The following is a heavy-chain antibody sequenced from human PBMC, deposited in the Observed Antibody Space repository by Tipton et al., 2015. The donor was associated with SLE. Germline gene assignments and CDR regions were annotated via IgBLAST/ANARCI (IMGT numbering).Heavy chain of an antibody. J-gene: IGHJ3*02. V-gene: IGHV4-39*01. Sequence: TLSLTCTVSGGSISSSSYYWGWIRQPPGKGLEWIGSISYSGSTYYNPSLESRVTISVDTSKNQFSLRLSSVTAADTAVYYCARCEGVGIDAFDIWGQGTMVTVSS. D-gene: IGHD1-26*01. CDR2: ISYSGST. CDR3: ARCEGVGIDAFDI. CDR1: GGSISSSSYY.